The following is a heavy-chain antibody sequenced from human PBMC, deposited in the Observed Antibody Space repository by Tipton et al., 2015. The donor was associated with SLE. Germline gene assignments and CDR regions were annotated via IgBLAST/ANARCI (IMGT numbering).Heavy chain of an antibody. CDR2: IKQDGSET. CDR3: ARAVVGTHGLDP. D-gene: IGHD1-1*01. J-gene: IGHJ5*02. CDR1: GFTFSSYW. Sequence: SLRLSCAASGFTFSSYWMSWVRQAPGKGLEWVANIKQDGSETYYVDSVKGRFTISRDNAKNSMWLQMSSLRVEDTAVYYCARAVVGTHGLDPWGQGTLVTVSS. V-gene: IGHV3-7*01.